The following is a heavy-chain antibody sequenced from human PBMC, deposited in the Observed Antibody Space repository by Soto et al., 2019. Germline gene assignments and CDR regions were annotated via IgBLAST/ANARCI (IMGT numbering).Heavy chain of an antibody. V-gene: IGHV4-31*03. D-gene: IGHD3-10*01. CDR1: GGSISSGGYY. CDR2: IYYSGST. Sequence: QVQLQESGPGLVKPSQTLSLTCTVSGGSISSGGYYWSWIRQHPGKGLEWIGYIYYSGSTYYNPSLKSRVTISVDTSKNQFSLKLSSVTAADTAVYHCARDPSDGSGSKAYWDYYGMDVWGQGTTVTVSS. J-gene: IGHJ6*02. CDR3: ARDPSDGSGSKAYWDYYGMDV.